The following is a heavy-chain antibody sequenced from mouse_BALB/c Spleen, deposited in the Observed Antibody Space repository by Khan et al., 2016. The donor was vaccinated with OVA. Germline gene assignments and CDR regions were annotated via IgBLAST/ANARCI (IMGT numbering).Heavy chain of an antibody. CDR3: AKQIWSPYYGMDY. J-gene: IGHJ4*01. D-gene: IGHD1-1*02. CDR2: IWGGGST. Sequence: VQLQESGPGLVAPSQSLSITCTVSGFSLTDHGVSWIRQPPGKGLEWLGVIWGGGSTYYNSVLKSRLNISKDNPKTQVFLKMNSLQTDDTAMYYCAKQIWSPYYGMDYWGQGTSVTVSS. V-gene: IGHV2-6-5*01. CDR1: GFSLTDHG.